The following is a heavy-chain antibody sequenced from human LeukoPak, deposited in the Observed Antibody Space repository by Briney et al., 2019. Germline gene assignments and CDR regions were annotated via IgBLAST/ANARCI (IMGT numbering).Heavy chain of an antibody. CDR3: ARGEDGYNSAFDI. CDR2: IYYSGST. Sequence: ASETLSLTCTVSGGSISSYYWSWIRQPPGKGLEWIGYIYYSGSTNYNPSLKSRVTISVDTSKNQFSLKLSSVTAADTAVYYCARGEDGYNSAFDIWGQGTMVTVSS. V-gene: IGHV4-59*01. CDR1: GGSISSYY. D-gene: IGHD5-24*01. J-gene: IGHJ3*02.